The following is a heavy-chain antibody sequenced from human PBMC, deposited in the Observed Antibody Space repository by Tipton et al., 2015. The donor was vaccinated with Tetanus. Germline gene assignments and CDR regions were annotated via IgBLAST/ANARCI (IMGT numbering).Heavy chain of an antibody. D-gene: IGHD6-19*01. V-gene: IGHV4-4*02. CDR3: ARVPHSSGFGFDY. Sequence: TLSLTCAVSGGSISSSNWWSWVRQHPGKGLEWIGEIYHSGSTNYNPSLKSRVTISVDKSKNQFSLKLSSVIAADTAVYYCARVPHSSGFGFDYWGQGTLVTVSS. J-gene: IGHJ4*02. CDR2: IYHSGST. CDR1: GGSISSSNW.